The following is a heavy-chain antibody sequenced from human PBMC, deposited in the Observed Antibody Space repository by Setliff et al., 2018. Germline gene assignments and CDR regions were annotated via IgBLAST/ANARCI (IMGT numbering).Heavy chain of an antibody. CDR3: ARRRYFDRYYYYGMDV. V-gene: IGHV4-34*01. J-gene: IGHJ6*02. CDR1: GGTFSGYY. D-gene: IGHD3-9*01. Sequence: SETLSLTCAVYGGTFSGYYWSWIRQPPGKGLEWIGEINHSGSTNYNPSLKSRVTISVDTSKNQFSLKLSSVTAADTAVYYCARRRYFDRYYYYGMDVWGQGTTVTVSS. CDR2: INHSGST.